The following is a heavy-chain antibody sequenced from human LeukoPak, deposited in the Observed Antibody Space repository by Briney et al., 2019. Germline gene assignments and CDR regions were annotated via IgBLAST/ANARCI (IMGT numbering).Heavy chain of an antibody. CDR3: ASQGDSGGYYRGYDP. D-gene: IGHD3-22*01. CDR2: VYYSGST. J-gene: IGHJ5*02. CDR1: GGSLSTSTYY. V-gene: IGHV4-39*01. Sequence: SETLPLTCSVSGGSLSTSTYYWAWIRQPPGKGLEWIGCVYYSGSTWYNPSLKSRVSISVDTSKNQFSLKLTSVTAADTAVYFCASQGDSGGYYRGYDPWGQGTLVTVSS.